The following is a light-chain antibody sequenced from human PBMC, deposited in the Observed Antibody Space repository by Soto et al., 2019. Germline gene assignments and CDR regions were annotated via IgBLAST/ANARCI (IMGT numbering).Light chain of an antibody. Sequence: DVVMTQSPLSLPVTLGQPASISCRSSQSLVHSDGNTFLNWFQQRPGQSPRRLIYKVSNRDSGVPDRFSGSGSGTDFILKISRVEAEDVGVYYCMRGTHWPPYTFGQGTKLEIK. CDR3: MRGTHWPPYT. CDR1: QSLVHSDGNTF. J-gene: IGKJ2*01. CDR2: KVS. V-gene: IGKV2-30*02.